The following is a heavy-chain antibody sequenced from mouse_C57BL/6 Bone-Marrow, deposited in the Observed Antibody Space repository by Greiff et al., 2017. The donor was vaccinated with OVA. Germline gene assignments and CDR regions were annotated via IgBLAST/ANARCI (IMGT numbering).Heavy chain of an antibody. D-gene: IGHD2-4*01. CDR3: AFYYDYDGAMDY. J-gene: IGHJ4*01. V-gene: IGHV1-52*01. CDR2: IDPSDSET. Sequence: QVQLQQPGAELVRPGSSVKLSCKASGYTFTSYWMHWVKQRPIQGLEWIGNIDPSDSETHYNQKFKDKATLTVDKSSSTAYMQLSSLTSEDSAVYYCAFYYDYDGAMDYWGQGTSVTVSS. CDR1: GYTFTSYW.